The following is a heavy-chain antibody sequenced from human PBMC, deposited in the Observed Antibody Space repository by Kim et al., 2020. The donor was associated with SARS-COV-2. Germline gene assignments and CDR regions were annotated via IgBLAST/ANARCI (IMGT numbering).Heavy chain of an antibody. CDR3: ARLPIEVAGTGDY. J-gene: IGHJ4*02. V-gene: IGHV4-61*01. Sequence: SETLSLTCTVSGGSVSSGSYYWSWIRQPPGKGLEWIGYIYYSGSTNYNPSLKSRVTISVDTSKNPFSLNLSSVTAADTAVYYCARLPIEVAGTGDYWGQG. D-gene: IGHD6-19*01. CDR2: IYYSGST. CDR1: GGSVSSGSYY.